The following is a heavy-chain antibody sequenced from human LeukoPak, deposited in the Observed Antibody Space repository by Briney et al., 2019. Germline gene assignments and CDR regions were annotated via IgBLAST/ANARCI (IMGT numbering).Heavy chain of an antibody. CDR3: AKDSSYSSGWSNY. CDR1: GFAFNNYG. CDR2: ISYDGSNK. V-gene: IGHV3-30*18. Sequence: GGSLRLSCAASGFAFNNYGMHWVRQAPGKGLEWVAVISYDGSNKYYADSVKGRFTISRDNSKNTLYLQMNSLRAEDTAVYYCAKDSSYSSGWSNYWGQGTLVTVSS. D-gene: IGHD6-19*01. J-gene: IGHJ4*02.